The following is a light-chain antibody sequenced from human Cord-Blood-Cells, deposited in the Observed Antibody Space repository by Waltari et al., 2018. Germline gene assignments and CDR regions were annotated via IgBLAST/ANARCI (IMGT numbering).Light chain of an antibody. Sequence: DIQMTQSPSSLSASVGDRVTITCRASQSISSYLNWYQQKPGKAPKLLIYAASSLQSGVPSRFSGSGSGTDFTLTISSLQPKDFATYYCQHRGTFGQGTKVEIK. CDR1: QSISSY. J-gene: IGKJ1*01. CDR2: AAS. CDR3: QHRGT. V-gene: IGKV1-39*01.